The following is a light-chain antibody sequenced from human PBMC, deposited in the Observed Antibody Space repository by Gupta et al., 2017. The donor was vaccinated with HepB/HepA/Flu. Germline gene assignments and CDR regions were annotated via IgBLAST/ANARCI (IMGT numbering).Light chain of an antibody. J-gene: IGLJ2*01. CDR2: GNN. V-gene: IGLV1-40*01. CDR3: QSSDNSLSVI. CDR1: RSNIGALYD. Sequence: QSVLTQPPSVSGAPGQRVTISCTGSRSNIGALYDVHWYQQLPGTAPKLLIYGNNNRPSGVPDRFSVSKSGTSASLAITGLQAEDEADYYCQSSDNSLSVIFGGGTKLTV.